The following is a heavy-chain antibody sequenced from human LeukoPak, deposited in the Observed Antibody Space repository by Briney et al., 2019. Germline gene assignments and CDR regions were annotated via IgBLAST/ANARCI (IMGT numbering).Heavy chain of an antibody. CDR2: ICYSGST. Sequence: SETLSLTCTVSGGSISSYYWSWLRQPPGKGLEWIGYICYSGSTNYNTSLKSRVTISVDTSKKQFSLKLTSVTVADTAVYYCARETSQKGAHYMDVWGKGTTVTISS. D-gene: IGHD3-16*01. CDR1: GGSISSYY. V-gene: IGHV4-59*01. CDR3: ARETSQKGAHYMDV. J-gene: IGHJ6*03.